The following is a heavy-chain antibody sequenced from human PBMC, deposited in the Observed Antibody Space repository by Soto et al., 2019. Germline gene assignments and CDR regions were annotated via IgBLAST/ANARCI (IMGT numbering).Heavy chain of an antibody. CDR1: GYTFTSYY. Sequence: ASVKVSCKASGYTFTSYYMHWVRQAPGQGLEWMGIINPSGGSTSYAQKFQGRVTMTRDTSTSTVYMELSSLRSEDTAVYYCERTTSPYYDFWSGYSLPTDYWGQGTMATVSS. D-gene: IGHD3-3*01. CDR2: INPSGGST. CDR3: ERTTSPYYDFWSGYSLPTDY. V-gene: IGHV1-46*01. J-gene: IGHJ4*02.